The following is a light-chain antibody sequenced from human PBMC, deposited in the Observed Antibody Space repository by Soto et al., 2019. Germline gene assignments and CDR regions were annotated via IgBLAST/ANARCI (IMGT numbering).Light chain of an antibody. J-gene: IGLJ2*01. CDR1: SLDIGTYNY. CDR2: DVS. Sequence: QSALTQPASVSGSPGQSISISCTGTSLDIGTYNYVSWYQRHPGKAPKLIIYDVSNRPSGVSNRFSGSKSSNTASLTISGLQAEDEADYYCSSYISTSTLVAFGGGTKLTVL. V-gene: IGLV2-14*03. CDR3: SSYISTSTLVA.